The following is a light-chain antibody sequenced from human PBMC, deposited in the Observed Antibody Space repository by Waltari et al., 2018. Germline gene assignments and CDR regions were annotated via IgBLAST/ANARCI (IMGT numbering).Light chain of an antibody. CDR2: DAS. J-gene: IGKJ2*01. CDR3: QHRASWHQS. CDR1: QSINNY. Sequence: ELVLTQSPATLSLSPGKRATLSCKASQSINNYLVWYQQKAVQAPRLLINDASYRATGIPARFSGSGSETEFTLTLSSLEPEEFAIYYCQHRASWHQSFGLGTKLE. V-gene: IGKV3-11*01.